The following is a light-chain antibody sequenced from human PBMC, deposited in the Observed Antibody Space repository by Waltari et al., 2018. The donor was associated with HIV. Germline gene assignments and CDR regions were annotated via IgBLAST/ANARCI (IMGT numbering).Light chain of an antibody. V-gene: IGLV2-14*01. J-gene: IGLJ1*01. CDR2: DVT. CDR3: TSYTTSSTPFYV. Sequence: QSALTQPASVSGSPGQSITISCPGTSSDVGFYNFVSWYQQHPGKAPKLVIYDVTNRPSGVSTRFSGSKSGNTASLTISGLQAEDEADYYCTSYTTSSTPFYVFATGTKVTVL. CDR1: SSDVGFYNF.